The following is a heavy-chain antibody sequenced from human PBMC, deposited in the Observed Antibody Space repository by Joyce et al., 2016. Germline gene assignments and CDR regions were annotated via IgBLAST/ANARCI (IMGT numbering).Heavy chain of an antibody. CDR1: GIYISGFA. D-gene: IGHD2-15*01. Sequence: QVYLVESGGGVVQPGNSLRLSCVVSGIYISGFALNWVRQAPGKGLDWVTNISHDGYRRYADSVKGRFTVSRDDSKKMVDLEMNNLRVDDTAIYYCARIGYGVSLGNGFDPWGQGTPVTVSS. CDR2: ISHDGYR. J-gene: IGHJ5*02. V-gene: IGHV3-30*04. CDR3: ARIGYGVSLGNGFDP.